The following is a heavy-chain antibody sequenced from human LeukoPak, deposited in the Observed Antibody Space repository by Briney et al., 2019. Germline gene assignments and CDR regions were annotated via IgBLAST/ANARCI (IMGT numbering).Heavy chain of an antibody. V-gene: IGHV3-11*01. CDR2: ISSSGSTI. CDR3: AREEYSSSSDY. D-gene: IGHD6-13*01. CDR1: GFTFSDYY. Sequence: GGSLRLSCAASGFTFSDYYMSWIRQAPGKGLEWVSYISSSGSTIYHADSVKGRFTISRDNAKNSLYLQMNSLRAEDTAVYYCAREEYSSSSDYWGQGTLVTVSS. J-gene: IGHJ4*02.